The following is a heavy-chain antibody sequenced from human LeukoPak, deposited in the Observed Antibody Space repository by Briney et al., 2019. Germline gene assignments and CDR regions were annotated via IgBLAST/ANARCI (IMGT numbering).Heavy chain of an antibody. V-gene: IGHV1-46*01. Sequence: ASVKVSCKASGYTFTSYYMHWVRQAPGQGLEWMGIINPSGGSTSYAQKFQGRVTMTRDTSTSTVYMELSSLSSEDTAVYYCARDSSGWYWYFDLWGRGTLVTVSS. J-gene: IGHJ2*01. CDR2: INPSGGST. CDR3: ARDSSGWYWYFDL. CDR1: GYTFTSYY. D-gene: IGHD6-19*01.